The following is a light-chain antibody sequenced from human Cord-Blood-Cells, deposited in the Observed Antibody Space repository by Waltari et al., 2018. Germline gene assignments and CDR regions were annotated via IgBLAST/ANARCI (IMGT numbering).Light chain of an antibody. V-gene: IGKV3-20*01. J-gene: IGKJ1*01. Sequence: VLTQFPGTLSLSPGERATLSCRASQSVSSSYLAWYQQKPGQAPRLLIYGASSRATGIPDRFSGSGSGTDFTLTISRLEPEDFAVYYCQQYGSSLSWTFGQGTKVEIK. CDR2: GAS. CDR3: QQYGSSLSWT. CDR1: QSVSSSY.